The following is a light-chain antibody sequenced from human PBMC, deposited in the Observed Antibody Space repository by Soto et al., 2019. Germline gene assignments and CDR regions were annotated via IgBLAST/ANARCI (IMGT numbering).Light chain of an antibody. Sequence: EIVLTQSPGTLSLSPGERATLSCRASQSVDNRYLAWYQQKPGQAPRLLIYDASRRATGIPDRFSGSGSGTDFTLTISRLEPEDFAVYYCQQYGISRTFGQGTKVENK. CDR3: QQYGISRT. V-gene: IGKV3-20*01. CDR1: QSVDNRY. J-gene: IGKJ1*01. CDR2: DAS.